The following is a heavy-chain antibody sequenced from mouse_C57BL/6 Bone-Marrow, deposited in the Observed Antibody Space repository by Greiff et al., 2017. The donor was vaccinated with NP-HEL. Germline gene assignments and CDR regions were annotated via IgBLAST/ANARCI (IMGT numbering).Heavy chain of an antibody. J-gene: IGHJ2*01. CDR2: IDPENGDT. V-gene: IGHV14-4*01. Sequence: VQLQQSGAELVRPGASVKLSCTASGFNIKDDYMHWVKQRPEQGLEWIGWIDPENGDTEYASKFQGKATITADTSSNTAYLQLSSLTSEDTAVYHGTMWLRHYFDYWGQGTTLTVSS. CDR1: GFNIKDDY. D-gene: IGHD2-2*01. CDR3: TMWLRHYFDY.